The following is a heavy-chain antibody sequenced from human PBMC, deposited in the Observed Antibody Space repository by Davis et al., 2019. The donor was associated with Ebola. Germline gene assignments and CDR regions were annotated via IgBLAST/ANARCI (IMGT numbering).Heavy chain of an antibody. D-gene: IGHD3-9*01. CDR2: IKQDGSEK. Sequence: PGGSLRLSCAASGFTFSSYWMSWVRQAPGKGLEWVANIKQDGSEKYYVDSVKGRFTISRDNAKNSLYLQMNSLRAEDTAVYYCARDRPYYDILTGYYHKPGEYDYFDYWGQGTLVTVSS. CDR3: ARDRPYYDILTGYYHKPGEYDYFDY. V-gene: IGHV3-7*03. J-gene: IGHJ4*02. CDR1: GFTFSSYW.